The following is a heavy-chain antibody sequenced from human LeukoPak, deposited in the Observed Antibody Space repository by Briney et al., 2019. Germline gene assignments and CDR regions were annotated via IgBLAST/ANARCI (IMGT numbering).Heavy chain of an antibody. J-gene: IGHJ3*01. CDR3: ARECVNDIVAGYCGDSL. CDR2: IYYSGRT. CDR1: GGSISSYY. Sequence: AGESLSLTCTVSGGSISSYYWSWIRQPPGKGLEWVGYIYYSGRTNYNPSLESRVSISVKTYKNQFPLKLSSVTAADTAVDYCARECVNDIVAGYCGDSLWGQGTMVTVSS. V-gene: IGHV4-59*01. D-gene: IGHD3-9*01.